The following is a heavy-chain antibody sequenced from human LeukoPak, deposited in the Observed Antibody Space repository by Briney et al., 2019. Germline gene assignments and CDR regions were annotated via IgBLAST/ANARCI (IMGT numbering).Heavy chain of an antibody. Sequence: SVKVSCKASGGTFNSYVISWVRQAPGQGLEWMGGIIPIFGTANYAQNFQGRVTITADESTSTAYMELSSLRSEDTAVYYCATTGRYSDGDRKLDPWGQGTLVTVSS. CDR3: ATTGRYSDGDRKLDP. V-gene: IGHV1-69*13. CDR2: IIPIFGTA. CDR1: GGTFNSYV. J-gene: IGHJ5*02. D-gene: IGHD5-18*01.